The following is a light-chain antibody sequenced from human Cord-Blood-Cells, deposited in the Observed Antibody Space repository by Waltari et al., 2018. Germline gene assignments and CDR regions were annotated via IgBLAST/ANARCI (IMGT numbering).Light chain of an antibody. CDR2: DAS. CDR3: QQRSNWT. CDR1: QSVSSY. V-gene: IGKV3-11*01. J-gene: IGKJ1*01. Sequence: EIVLTHSPATLSLSPGERAPLSCRASQSVSSYLAWYQQKPGQAPRLLIYDASNRATGIPARFSGSGSGTDFTLTISSLEPEDFAVYYCQQRSNWTFGQGTKVEIK.